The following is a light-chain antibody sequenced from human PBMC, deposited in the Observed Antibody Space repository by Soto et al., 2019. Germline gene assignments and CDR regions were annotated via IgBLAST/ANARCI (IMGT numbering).Light chain of an antibody. CDR1: ESLLYNNTYNY. CDR2: FGS. V-gene: IGKV2-28*01. CDR3: MQALQSLT. Sequence: EIVMTQSPLTLPVTPVEPASISCRSSESLLYNNTYNYLDWYVQKPGHSPQLLIYFGSNRAPGVPDRFSGSGSGTDFTLKINRVEAEDVGTYYCMQALQSLTFGQGTRLEIK. J-gene: IGKJ5*01.